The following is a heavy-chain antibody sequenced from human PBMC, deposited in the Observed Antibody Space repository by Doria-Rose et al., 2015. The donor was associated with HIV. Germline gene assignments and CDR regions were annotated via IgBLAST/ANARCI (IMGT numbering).Heavy chain of an antibody. D-gene: IGHD6-13*01. J-gene: IGHJ4*02. V-gene: IGHV2-26*01. CDR3: ARIKSSRWYHKYYFDF. Sequence: QVQLVQSGPVLVKPTETLTLTCTVAGVSLSSPGMGVSWIRQPPGKALEWLANTFSDDERSYKTSLKSRLTISRGTSKGQVVLTMTDMDPVDTATYYCARIKSSRWYHKYYFDFWGQGTLVIVSA. CDR2: TFSDDER. CDR1: GVSLSSPGMG.